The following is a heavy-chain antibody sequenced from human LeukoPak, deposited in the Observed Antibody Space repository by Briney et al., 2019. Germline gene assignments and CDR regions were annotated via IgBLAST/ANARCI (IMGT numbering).Heavy chain of an antibody. Sequence: SETLSLTCTVSGGSISSGTYYWGWVRQPPGNGLEWIGTIYYSGSGSTYYNPSLKSRVTISVDTSKNQFSLKLSSVTAADTAVYYCASSIAAPYNWFDPWGQGTLVTVSS. CDR2: IYYSGSGST. J-gene: IGHJ5*02. V-gene: IGHV4-39*01. CDR3: ASSIAAPYNWFDP. D-gene: IGHD6-13*01. CDR1: GGSISSGTYY.